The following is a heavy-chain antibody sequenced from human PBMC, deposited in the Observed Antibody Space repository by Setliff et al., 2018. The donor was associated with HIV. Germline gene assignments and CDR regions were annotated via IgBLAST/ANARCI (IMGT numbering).Heavy chain of an antibody. CDR2: IYYSGRT. Sequence: SETLSLTCTVSGGSISSSSYYWGWIRQSPGKGLEWIGNIYYSGRTDYNPSLKSRVSISVDRSKNQFSLRLSSVTAADTAVYYCARGYSSGWTGYFDYWGQGTLVTVSS. D-gene: IGHD6-19*01. CDR3: ARGYSSGWTGYFDY. V-gene: IGHV4-39*07. J-gene: IGHJ4*02. CDR1: GGSISSSSYY.